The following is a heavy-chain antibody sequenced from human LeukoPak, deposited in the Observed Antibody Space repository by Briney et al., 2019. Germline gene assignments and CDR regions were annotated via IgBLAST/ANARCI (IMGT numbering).Heavy chain of an antibody. CDR1: GFTFSSYW. V-gene: IGHV3-7*01. CDR2: IKQDGSEK. Sequence: GGSLRLSCAASGFTFSSYWMSWVRQAPGKGLEWVANIKQDGSEKYYVDSVKGRFTVSRDNAKNSLYLQMNSLRAEDTAVYYCANLVGIAAAGTSVGYWGQGTLVTVSS. CDR3: ANLVGIAAAGTSVGY. D-gene: IGHD6-13*01. J-gene: IGHJ4*02.